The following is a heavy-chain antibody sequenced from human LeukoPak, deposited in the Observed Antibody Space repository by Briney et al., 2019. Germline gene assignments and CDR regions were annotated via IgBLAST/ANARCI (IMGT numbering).Heavy chain of an antibody. CDR1: GVSFSRTW. Sequence: GGSLRLSCAASGVSFSRTWMHWVRQAPGKGLVWVSHINSDGGTTYADSVKGRFTISRDNTKDMVYLQMNSLRAEDTAVYYCATDGAYGLTHWGQGTLVTVSS. D-gene: IGHD3-16*01. CDR2: INSDGGT. J-gene: IGHJ4*01. CDR3: ATDGAYGLTH. V-gene: IGHV3-74*01.